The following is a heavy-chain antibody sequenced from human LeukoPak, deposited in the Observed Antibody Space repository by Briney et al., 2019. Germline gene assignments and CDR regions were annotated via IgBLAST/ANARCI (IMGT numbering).Heavy chain of an antibody. D-gene: IGHD3-3*01. CDR3: ARTGGDFWSRGFDS. J-gene: IGHJ5*01. CDR2: VYYRGST. Sequence: SETLSLTCTVSGGSISSASYYWGWIRQTPGKGLQWIGIVYYRGSTFYNPSLKSRVTISVDMSKNQFSLNLSSVTAADMGLYYCARTGGDFWSRGFDSWGQGTLVTVSS. V-gene: IGHV4-39*01. CDR1: GGSISSASYY.